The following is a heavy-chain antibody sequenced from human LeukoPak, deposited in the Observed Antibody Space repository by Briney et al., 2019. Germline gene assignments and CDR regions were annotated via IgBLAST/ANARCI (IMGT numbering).Heavy chain of an antibody. V-gene: IGHV3-74*01. CDR1: GFTFSSYW. D-gene: IGHD2/OR15-2a*01. CDR2: VNVDGRST. Sequence: GGSLRLSCAASGFTFSSYWMHWVRQAPGKGLVWVSRVNVDGRSTTYADFVKGRLTISRDNAKKTLYLQINSLRPEDTAFYYCARGIGIGAFDTWGRGTKVTVSS. CDR3: ARGIGIGAFDT. J-gene: IGHJ3*02.